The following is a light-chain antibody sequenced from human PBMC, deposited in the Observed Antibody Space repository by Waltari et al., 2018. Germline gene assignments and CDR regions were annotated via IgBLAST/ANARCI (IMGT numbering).Light chain of an antibody. Sequence: QSALTQPPSASGSPGQSVTISCTGTSSDVGGYNYVSWYQQHPGKAPKFMIGEATKRPSGVPDRFSGSKSGNTASLTVSGLQAEDEADYYCSSYAGSNNFVFGTGTKVTVL. CDR2: EAT. CDR1: SSDVGGYNY. CDR3: SSYAGSNNFV. V-gene: IGLV2-8*01. J-gene: IGLJ1*01.